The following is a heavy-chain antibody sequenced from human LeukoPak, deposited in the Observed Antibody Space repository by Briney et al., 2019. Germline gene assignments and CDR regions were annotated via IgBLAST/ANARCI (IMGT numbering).Heavy chain of an antibody. CDR3: ARDSPIGYCSSTSCYTAGYYYYYMDV. Sequence: SETLSLTCTVSGGSISSYYWSWIRQPAGKGLEWIGRIYTSGSTNYNPSLKSRVTMSVDTSKNQFSLKLSSVTAADTAVYYCARDSPIGYCSSTSCYTAGYYYYYMDVWGKGTTVTVSS. CDR2: IYTSGST. V-gene: IGHV4-4*07. J-gene: IGHJ6*03. CDR1: GGSISSYY. D-gene: IGHD2-2*02.